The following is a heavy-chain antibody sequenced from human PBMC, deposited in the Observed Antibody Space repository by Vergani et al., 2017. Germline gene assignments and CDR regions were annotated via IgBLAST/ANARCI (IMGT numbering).Heavy chain of an antibody. CDR2: TWYDGNNK. CDR3: ARDMRLLYNRFDP. Sequence: QVQLVESGGGVVQPGRSLRLSCAASGFTFNQYGMHWVRQAPGNGLEWVAVTWYDGNNKQYADSVKGRFTISRDNSKSTIYLQMNSLRDEDTGVYYCARDMRLLYNRFDPWGQGTLVTVSS. J-gene: IGHJ5*02. CDR1: GFTFNQYG. V-gene: IGHV3-33*01. D-gene: IGHD1-14*01.